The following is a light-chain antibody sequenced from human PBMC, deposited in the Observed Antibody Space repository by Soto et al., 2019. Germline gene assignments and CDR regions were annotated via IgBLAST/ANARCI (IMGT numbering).Light chain of an antibody. CDR1: DSNLGRNY. CDR3: GSWDNNLMAYV. V-gene: IGLV1-51*01. Sequence: QSVLTQPPSESATPGQKVTISCSGSDSNLGRNYVSWYQQLPGTAPRLLIYDNVYRFSGIPARFSASKSGTSATLGIAGLQPGDEGYYYCGSWDNNLMAYVFGTGTNFTVL. J-gene: IGLJ1*01. CDR2: DNV.